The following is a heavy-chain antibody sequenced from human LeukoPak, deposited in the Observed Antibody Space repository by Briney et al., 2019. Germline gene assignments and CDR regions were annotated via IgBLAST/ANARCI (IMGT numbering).Heavy chain of an antibody. J-gene: IGHJ3*02. D-gene: IGHD3-22*01. V-gene: IGHV3-21*01. Sequence: PGGSLRLSWAASGFTFSSYCMNWVRQAPGKGLEWVSSISSISSYIYYADSVKGRFTNSIDNAKHSLYLQMNSLRAEDTAVYYCARNSVVVVNNAFDIWGQGTMVTVSS. CDR2: ISSISSYI. CDR3: ARNSVVVVNNAFDI. CDR1: GFTFSSYC.